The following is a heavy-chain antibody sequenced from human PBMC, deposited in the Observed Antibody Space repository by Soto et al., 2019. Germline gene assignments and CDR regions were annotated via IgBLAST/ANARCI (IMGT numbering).Heavy chain of an antibody. Sequence: GASVKVSCKASGYTFTSYGISWVRQAPGQGLEWMGWISAYNGNTNYAQKLQGRVTMTTNTSTSTAYMELRSLRSDDTAVYYCARRNNNWNYVGMDVWGQGTTVTVSS. D-gene: IGHD1-20*01. V-gene: IGHV1-18*01. CDR3: ARRNNNWNYVGMDV. CDR2: ISAYNGNT. J-gene: IGHJ6*02. CDR1: GYTFTSYG.